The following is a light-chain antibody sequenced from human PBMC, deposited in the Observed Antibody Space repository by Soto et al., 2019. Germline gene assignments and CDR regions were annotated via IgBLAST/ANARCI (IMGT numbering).Light chain of an antibody. V-gene: IGKV3-15*01. J-gene: IGKJ1*01. Sequence: EIMMTQSPVTLSVSPGERATLSCRATQSVSTNLAWYQQKPGQAPRLLIYGASTRATGIPARFSGSGSGTELTLTISSLQSEDFAVYYCQQYNNWPRTFGQGTKVDIK. CDR1: QSVSTN. CDR2: GAS. CDR3: QQYNNWPRT.